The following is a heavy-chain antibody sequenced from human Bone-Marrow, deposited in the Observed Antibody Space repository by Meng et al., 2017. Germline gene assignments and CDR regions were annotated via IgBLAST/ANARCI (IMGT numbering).Heavy chain of an antibody. CDR2: IRSSGDTK. CDR3: ARAEASGGPVNWFDP. Sequence: GESLKISCAASGFTFSDYYMTWIRQAPGKGLEWVSYIRSSGDTKFYADSVKGRFTISRDNAKNSLYLQMNSLRGEDTAVYYCARAEASGGPVNWFDPWGQGTLVTVSS. V-gene: IGHV3-11*01. D-gene: IGHD3-3*01. J-gene: IGHJ5*02. CDR1: GFTFSDYY.